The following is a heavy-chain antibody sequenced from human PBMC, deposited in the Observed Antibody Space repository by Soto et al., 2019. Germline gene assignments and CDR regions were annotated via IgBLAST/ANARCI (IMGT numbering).Heavy chain of an antibody. CDR2: IYKSGGS. J-gene: IGHJ4*02. D-gene: IGHD1-7*01. V-gene: IGHV4-30-4*01. CDR1: GASVRSGDYY. Sequence: QVQLQESGPGLVKPSQTLSLTCSVSGASVRSGDYYWSSIRQAPGNGLEWIGYIYKSGGSYYNPSLKGRLTISIDTSKNQFSLKLNSVTAADTAIYYCVGTGTTDDYWGRGTLVTVSS. CDR3: VGTGTTDDY.